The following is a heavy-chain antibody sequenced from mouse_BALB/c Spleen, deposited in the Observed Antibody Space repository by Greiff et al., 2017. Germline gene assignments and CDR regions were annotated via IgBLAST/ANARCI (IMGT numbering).Heavy chain of an antibody. CDR3: TEDLSIITAAY. J-gene: IGHJ3*01. CDR1: GYSFTSYW. Sequence: VQLQQSGTVLARPGASVKMSCKASGYSFTSYWMHWVKQRPGQGLEWIGAIYPGNSDTSYNQKFKGKAKLTAVTSASTAYMELSSLTNEDSAVYYCTEDLSIITAAYWGQGTLVTVSA. V-gene: IGHV1-5*01. CDR2: IYPGNSDT. D-gene: IGHD1-1*01.